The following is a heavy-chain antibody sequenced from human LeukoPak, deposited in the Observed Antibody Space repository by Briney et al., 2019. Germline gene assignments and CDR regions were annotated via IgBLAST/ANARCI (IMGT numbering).Heavy chain of an antibody. J-gene: IGHJ4*02. Sequence: SGGSLRLSCAASGFTFSSYAMSWVRQAPGKGLEWVSAISGSGGSTYYADSVKGRFTISRDNSKNTLYLQMNSLRAEDTAVYYCAKHYDFWSGYLEGAFDYWGQGTLVTVSS. CDR3: AKHYDFWSGYLEGAFDY. D-gene: IGHD3-3*01. CDR2: ISGSGGST. V-gene: IGHV3-23*01. CDR1: GFTFSSYA.